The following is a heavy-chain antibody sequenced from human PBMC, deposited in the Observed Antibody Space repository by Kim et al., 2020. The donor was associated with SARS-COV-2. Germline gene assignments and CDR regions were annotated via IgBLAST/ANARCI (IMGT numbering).Heavy chain of an antibody. J-gene: IGHJ5*02. CDR2: MNPNSGNT. V-gene: IGHV1-8*01. D-gene: IGHD2-21*02. CDR3: ARDGGNSWWFDP. Sequence: ASVKVSCKASGYTFTSYDINWVRQATGQGLEWMGWMNPNSGNTGYAQKFQGRVTMTRKTSISTAYMELSSLRSEDTAVYYCARDGGNSWWFDPWGQGTLVTVSS. CDR1: GYTFTSYD.